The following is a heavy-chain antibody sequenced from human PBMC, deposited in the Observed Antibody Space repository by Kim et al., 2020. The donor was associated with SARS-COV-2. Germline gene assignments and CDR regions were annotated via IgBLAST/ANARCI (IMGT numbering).Heavy chain of an antibody. CDR3: ARGQKQWLVQSELGY. Sequence: GGSLRLSCAASGFTFSDYYMSWIRQAPGKGLEWVSYISSSGSTIYYADSVKGRFTISRDNAKNSLYLQMNSLRAEDTAVYYCARGQKQWLVQSELGYWGQGTLVTVSS. CDR2: ISSSGSTI. CDR1: GFTFSDYY. D-gene: IGHD6-19*01. J-gene: IGHJ4*02. V-gene: IGHV3-11*01.